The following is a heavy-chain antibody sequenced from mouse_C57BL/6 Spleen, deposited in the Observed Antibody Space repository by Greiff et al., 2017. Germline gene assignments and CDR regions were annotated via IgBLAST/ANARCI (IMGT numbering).Heavy chain of an antibody. Sequence: QVQLQQPGAELVKPGASVKMSCKASGYTFTSYWITWVKQRPGQGLEWIGDIYPGSGSTNYNEKFKSKATLTVDTSSSTAYMQLSSLTSEDSAVYYCARFITTVEDAMDYWGQGTSVTVSS. CDR2: IYPGSGST. CDR1: GYTFTSYW. V-gene: IGHV1-55*01. CDR3: ARFITTVEDAMDY. D-gene: IGHD1-1*01. J-gene: IGHJ4*01.